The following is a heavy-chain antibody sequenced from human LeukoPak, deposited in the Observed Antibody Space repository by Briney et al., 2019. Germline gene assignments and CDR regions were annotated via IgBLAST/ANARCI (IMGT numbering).Heavy chain of an antibody. D-gene: IGHD3-9*01. J-gene: IGHJ6*03. CDR3: ARDRGFLTGYHYYYYMDV. CDR1: GYTFTSYY. V-gene: IGHV1-46*01. CDR2: FNPSGGST. Sequence: GASVKVSCKASGYTFTSYYMHWVRQAPGQGLEWMGIFNPSGGSTSYAQKFQGRVTMTRDMSTSTVYMELSSLRSEDTAVYYCARDRGFLTGYHYYYYMDVWGKGTTVTVSS.